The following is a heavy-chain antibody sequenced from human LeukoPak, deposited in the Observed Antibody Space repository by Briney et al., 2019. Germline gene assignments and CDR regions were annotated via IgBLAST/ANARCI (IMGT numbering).Heavy chain of an antibody. Sequence: SETLSLTCTVSGGSISSHYWSWIRQPPGKGLEWIGYIYYSGSTNYNPSLKSRVTISVDTSKNQFSLKLSSVTAADTAVYYCAKVGVRVVVAAPFDYWGQGILVTVSS. D-gene: IGHD2-15*01. J-gene: IGHJ4*02. CDR2: IYYSGST. CDR3: AKVGVRVVVAAPFDY. V-gene: IGHV4-59*11. CDR1: GGSISSHY.